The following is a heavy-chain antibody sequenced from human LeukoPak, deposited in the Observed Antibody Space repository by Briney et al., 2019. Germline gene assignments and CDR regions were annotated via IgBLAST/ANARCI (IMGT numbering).Heavy chain of an antibody. V-gene: IGHV4-39*07. CDR3: ARRCIAAACVDV. Sequence: SETLSLTCAVSGGSVTTTNFDWAWIRQPPGQGLEWIATISSSGKSYYNPYLMSRVTISVDTSKNQFSLKLSSVTAADTAVYYCARRCIAAACVDVWGKGTTVTVSS. CDR2: ISSSGKS. J-gene: IGHJ6*04. D-gene: IGHD6-13*01. CDR1: GGSVTTTNFD.